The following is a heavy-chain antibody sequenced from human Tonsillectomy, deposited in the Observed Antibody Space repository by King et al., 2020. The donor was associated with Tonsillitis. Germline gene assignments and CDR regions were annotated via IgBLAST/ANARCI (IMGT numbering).Heavy chain of an antibody. CDR3: AKGPHRCSGSSRWFDT. CDR2: ISYDGSNK. J-gene: IGHJ5*02. V-gene: IGHV3-30*18. CDR1: GFTFSNYG. Sequence: VQLVESGGGVVQPGRSLRLSCAVSGFTFSNYGMHWVRQAPGKGLECVAVISYDGSNKYYADSVKGRFTISRDNSKNTLYLQMNSLRAEDTAVYYCAKGPHRCSGSSRWFDTWGQGTLVTVSS. D-gene: IGHD6-6*01.